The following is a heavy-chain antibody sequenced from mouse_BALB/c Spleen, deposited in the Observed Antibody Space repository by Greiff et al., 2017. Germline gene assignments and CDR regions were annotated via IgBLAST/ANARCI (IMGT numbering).Heavy chain of an antibody. CDR1: GFTFSSYA. J-gene: IGHJ2*01. V-gene: IGHV5-6-5*01. Sequence: EVKLEESGGGLVKPGGSLKLSCAASGFTFSSYAMSWVRQTPEKRLEWVASISSGGSTYYPDSVKGRFTISRDNARNILYLQMSSLRSEDTAMYYCARSPITTVVADYWGQGTTLTVSS. D-gene: IGHD1-1*01. CDR3: ARSPITTVVADY. CDR2: ISSGGST.